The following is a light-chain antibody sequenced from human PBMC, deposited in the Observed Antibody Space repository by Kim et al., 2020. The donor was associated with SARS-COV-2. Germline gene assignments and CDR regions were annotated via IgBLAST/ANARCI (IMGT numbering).Light chain of an antibody. J-gene: IGKJ2*01. CDR2: WAS. CDR3: QQYDSTPLT. V-gene: IGKV4-1*01. CDR1: QSVLYSSNNKNY. Sequence: DIVMTQSPDSLAVSLGERATINCKSSQSVLYSSNNKNYLAWYQQKPGQPPKLLIYWASTRESGVPDRFSGSGSGTDFTLTISSLQAEDVAVYYCQQYDSTPLTFGQRPSWRS.